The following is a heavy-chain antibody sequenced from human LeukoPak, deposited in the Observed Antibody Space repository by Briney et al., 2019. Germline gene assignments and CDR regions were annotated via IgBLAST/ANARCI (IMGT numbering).Heavy chain of an antibody. J-gene: IGHJ3*02. Sequence: GGSLRLSCAASGFTFDDYGIHWVRQAPGKGLEWVAIISYDGSNKYYADSVKGRFTISRDNSKNTLYLEMNSLRVDDTAVYYCATYYYDSSGPEGAFDIWGQGTMVTVSS. D-gene: IGHD3-22*01. CDR3: ATYYYDSSGPEGAFDI. CDR1: GFTFDDYG. CDR2: ISYDGSNK. V-gene: IGHV3-30*03.